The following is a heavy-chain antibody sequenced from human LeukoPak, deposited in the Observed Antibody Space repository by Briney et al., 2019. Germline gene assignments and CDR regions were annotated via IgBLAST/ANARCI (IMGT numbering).Heavy chain of an antibody. CDR1: GFTFSSYS. J-gene: IGHJ4*02. CDR2: ISSSSSYI. Sequence: GGSLRLSCAASGFTFSSYSMNWVRQAPGKGLEWVSSISSSSSYIYYADSVKGRFTISRDNDKNSLYLQMNSLRAEDTAVYYCARDCSSTSCYDYWGQGTLVTASS. D-gene: IGHD2-2*01. V-gene: IGHV3-21*01. CDR3: ARDCSSTSCYDY.